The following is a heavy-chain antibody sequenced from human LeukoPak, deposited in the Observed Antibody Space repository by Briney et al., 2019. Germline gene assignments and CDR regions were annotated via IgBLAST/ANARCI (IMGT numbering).Heavy chain of an antibody. D-gene: IGHD3-10*01. Sequence: GGSLRLSCAASGFTFSSYEMNWVPEAPGKGLEWGSYISSSGRTIYYADSVRGRFTISRDNATNSLYLQMNSLRAEDTAVYYCARGLLWFGELSPFDYWGQGTLVTVSS. CDR2: ISSSGRTI. CDR1: GFTFSSYE. J-gene: IGHJ4*02. V-gene: IGHV3-48*03. CDR3: ARGLLWFGELSPFDY.